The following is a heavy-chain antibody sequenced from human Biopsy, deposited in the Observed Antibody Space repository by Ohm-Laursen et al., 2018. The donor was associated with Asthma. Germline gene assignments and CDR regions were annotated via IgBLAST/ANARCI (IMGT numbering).Heavy chain of an antibody. D-gene: IGHD2-21*01. CDR1: GFTVSSYG. V-gene: IGHV3-30*03. CDR3: ATDRGALVVLLGFRFQH. J-gene: IGHJ1*01. CDR2: ISYDGSNK. Sequence: SLRLSCSASGFTVSSYGMHWVRQAPGKGLGWVAVISYDGSNKYYADSVKGRFTISRDNSKNTLYLQMNSLRAEDTAVYYCATDRGALVVLLGFRFQHWGQGSLVSVSS.